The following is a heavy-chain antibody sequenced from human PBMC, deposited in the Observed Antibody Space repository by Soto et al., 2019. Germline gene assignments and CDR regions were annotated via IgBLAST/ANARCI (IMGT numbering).Heavy chain of an antibody. D-gene: IGHD3-3*01. CDR3: AKDISSDFWSGYHPASGMDV. CDR1: GFTFDDYT. J-gene: IGHJ6*02. CDR2: ISWDGGST. Sequence: GGSLRLSCAASGFTFDDYTMHWVRQAPGKGLEWVSLISWDGGSTYYADSVKGRFTISRDNSKNSLYLQMNSLRTEDTALYYCAKDISSDFWSGYHPASGMDVWGQGTTVTVSS. V-gene: IGHV3-43*01.